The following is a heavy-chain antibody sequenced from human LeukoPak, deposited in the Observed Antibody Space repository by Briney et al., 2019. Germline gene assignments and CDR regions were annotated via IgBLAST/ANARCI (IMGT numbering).Heavy chain of an antibody. J-gene: IGHJ4*02. CDR1: GYTFTGYY. CDR2: INPNSGGT. V-gene: IGHV1-2*02. Sequence: ASVKVSCKASGYTFTGYYMHWVRQAPGQGLEWMGWINPNSGGTNYAQKFQGRVTMTRDMSTSTVYMELSSLRSEDTAVYYCARVYSYGYFGYWGQGTLVTVSS. D-gene: IGHD5-18*01. CDR3: ARVYSYGYFGY.